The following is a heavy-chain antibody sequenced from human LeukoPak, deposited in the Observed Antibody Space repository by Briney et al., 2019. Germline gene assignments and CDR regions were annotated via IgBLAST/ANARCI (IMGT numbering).Heavy chain of an antibody. CDR1: GFTFSTYA. Sequence: GGSLRLSCAASGFTFSTYAMSWVRQAPGKGLEWVSLIGGSDGRTRYADSVKGRFTISRDNSKNTLYLEMNSLRAEDTAVYYCAKDSSSYDWGYMDVWGKGTTATISS. V-gene: IGHV3-23*01. D-gene: IGHD3-22*01. J-gene: IGHJ6*03. CDR3: AKDSSSYDWGYMDV. CDR2: IGGSDGRT.